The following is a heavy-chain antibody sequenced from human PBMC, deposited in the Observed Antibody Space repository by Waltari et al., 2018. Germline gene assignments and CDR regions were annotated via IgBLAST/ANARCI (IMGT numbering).Heavy chain of an antibody. CDR1: GFTFSSYG. CDR2: INPNSGGT. D-gene: IGHD3-22*01. J-gene: IGHJ4*02. Sequence: QVQLVESGGGVVQPGGSLRLSCAASGFTFSSYGMHWVRQAPGQGLEWMGRINPNSGGTNYAQKFQGRVTMTRDTSISTAYMELSRLRSDDTAVYYCARGKYYYDSSGYLDYWDQGTLVTVSS. CDR3: ARGKYYYDSSGYLDY. V-gene: IGHV1-2*06.